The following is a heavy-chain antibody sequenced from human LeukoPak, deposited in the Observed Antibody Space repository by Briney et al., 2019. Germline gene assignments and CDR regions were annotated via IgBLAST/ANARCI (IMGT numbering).Heavy chain of an antibody. D-gene: IGHD5-18*01. Sequence: PGGSLRLSCAASGFTFSSYAMHWVRQAPGKGLEYVSAISSNGGSTYYANSVKGRFTISRDNSKNTLYLQMGSLRAEDMAVYYCARGDTAMVTQFDYWGQGTLVTVSS. V-gene: IGHV3-64*01. CDR1: GFTFSSYA. CDR3: ARGDTAMVTQFDY. CDR2: ISSNGGST. J-gene: IGHJ4*02.